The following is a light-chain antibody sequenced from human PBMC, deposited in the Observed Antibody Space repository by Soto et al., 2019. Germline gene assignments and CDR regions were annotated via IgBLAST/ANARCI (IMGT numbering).Light chain of an antibody. CDR2: DVT. Sequence: QSVLTQPASVSGSPGQSITISCTGTSSDVGGYNYVSWYQQHPGKAPKFIIYDVTNRPSGVSNRFSGSKSGNTASLTISGLQAEDEADYYCSSYRSTSTYVVFGGGTKVTVL. V-gene: IGLV2-14*03. CDR1: SSDVGGYNY. CDR3: SSYRSTSTYVV. J-gene: IGLJ2*01.